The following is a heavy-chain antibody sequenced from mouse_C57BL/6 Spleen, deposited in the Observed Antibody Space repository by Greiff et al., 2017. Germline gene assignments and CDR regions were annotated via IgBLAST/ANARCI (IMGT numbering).Heavy chain of an antibody. V-gene: IGHV1-69*01. D-gene: IGHD2-1*01. CDR3: ARRRYGNYVVYLDY. CDR2: IDPSASYT. Sequence: QVQLQQSGAELVMPGASVKLSCKASGYTFTSYWMHWVKQRPGQGLEWIGEIDPSASYTNYNQKFKGKSTLTVDKSSSTAYMQLSSLTSEDSAVYYCARRRYGNYVVYLDYWGQGTTLTVSS. CDR1: GYTFTSYW. J-gene: IGHJ2*01.